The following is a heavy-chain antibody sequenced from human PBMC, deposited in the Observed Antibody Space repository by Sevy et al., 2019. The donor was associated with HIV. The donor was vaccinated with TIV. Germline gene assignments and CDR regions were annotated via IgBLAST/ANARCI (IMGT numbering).Heavy chain of an antibody. Sequence: GGSLRLSCAASGFTFSHYGMHWVHQAPGKGLEWVAVIWNDRSNEHYADSVKGRFTISRDNSKNTLYLQMNSLRAEDTAVYYCASLPNNYYDISGYSGDDAFDLWGQGTMVTVSS. CDR1: GFTFSHYG. D-gene: IGHD3-22*01. CDR2: IWNDRSNE. J-gene: IGHJ3*01. CDR3: ASLPNNYYDISGYSGDDAFDL. V-gene: IGHV3-33*03.